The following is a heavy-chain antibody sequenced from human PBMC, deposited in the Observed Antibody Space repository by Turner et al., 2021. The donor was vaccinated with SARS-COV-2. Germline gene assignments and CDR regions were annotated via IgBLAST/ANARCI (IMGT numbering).Heavy chain of an antibody. CDR3: AREDYYDSSGSLDY. J-gene: IGHJ4*02. D-gene: IGHD3-22*01. V-gene: IGHV3-30-3*01. CDR1: GFTFSSYA. CDR2: ISYDGSNK. Sequence: VQLLESGGGLVQPGGSLRLSCAASGFTFSSYAMSWLRQAPGKGLEWVAVISYDGSNKYYADSVKGRFTISRDNSKNTLYLQMNSLRAEDTAVYYCAREDYYDSSGSLDYWGQGTLVTVSS.